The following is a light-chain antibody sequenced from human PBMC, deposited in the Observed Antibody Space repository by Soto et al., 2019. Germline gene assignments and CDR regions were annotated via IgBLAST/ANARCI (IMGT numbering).Light chain of an antibody. CDR3: KQYKEWPTFT. Sequence: EIVMTQYPDTLSVSPGETVTLSCRASQSVSNKVAWYQQKPGQAPSLLILGASTRANGVPARFSDSGSGTELTLSISSLQSEDFAVYDCKQYKEWPTFTFGQGTRLEIK. J-gene: IGKJ5*01. V-gene: IGKV3-15*01. CDR1: QSVSNK. CDR2: GAS.